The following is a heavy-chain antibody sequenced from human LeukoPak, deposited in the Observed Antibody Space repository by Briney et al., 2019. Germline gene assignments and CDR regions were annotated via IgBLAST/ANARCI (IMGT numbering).Heavy chain of an antibody. CDR2: ISGTGGST. J-gene: IGHJ4*02. CDR3: AKTFGYYDY. D-gene: IGHD3-22*01. CDR1: GFTFSTYT. V-gene: IGHV3-23*01. Sequence: GGSLRLSCAASGFTFSTYTMSWVRQAPGKGLEWVSAISGTGGSTYYADSVKGRFTISRDNSRNTLYLQMNSLRAEDTAVYYCAKTFGYYDYWGQGTLVTVSS.